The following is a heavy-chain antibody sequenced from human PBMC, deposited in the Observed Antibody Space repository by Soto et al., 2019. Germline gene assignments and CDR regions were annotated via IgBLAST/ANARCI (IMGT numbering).Heavy chain of an antibody. CDR1: GFTVSSNY. CDR2: IYSGGST. D-gene: IGHD5-18*01. J-gene: IGHJ6*02. Sequence: EVQLVESGGGLIQPGGSLRLSCAASGFTVSSNYMSWVRQAPGKGLEWVSVIYSGGSTYYADSVKGRFTISRDNSKNTLDLQMNSLRAEDTAVYYCASDNTANYYYYGMDVWGQGTTVTVSS. V-gene: IGHV3-53*01. CDR3: ASDNTANYYYYGMDV.